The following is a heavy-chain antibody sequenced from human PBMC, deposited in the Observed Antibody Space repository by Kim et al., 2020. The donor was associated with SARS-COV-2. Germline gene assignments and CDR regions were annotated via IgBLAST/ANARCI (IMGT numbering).Heavy chain of an antibody. V-gene: IGHV3-33*05. CDR3: ARDTDVRQLVLYYFDY. D-gene: IGHD6-13*01. CDR2: ISYDGSNK. CDR1: GFTFSSYG. Sequence: GGSLRLSCAASGFTFSSYGMHWVRQAPGKGLEWVAVISYDGSNKYYADSVKGRFTISRDNSKNTLYLQMNSLRAEDTAVYYCARDTDVRQLVLYYFDYWGQGTLVTVSS. J-gene: IGHJ4*02.